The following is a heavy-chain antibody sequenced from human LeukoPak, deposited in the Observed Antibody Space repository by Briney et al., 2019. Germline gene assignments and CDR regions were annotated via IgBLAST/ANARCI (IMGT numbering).Heavy chain of an antibody. CDR3: GARVLRYFAWLLCRPPPGEKNYYMAA. CDR2: ISSSGSTI. CDR1: GFTFSDYY. Sequence: PGGSLRLSCAASGFTFSDYYMSWIRQAPGKGLEWVSYISSSGSTIYYADSVKGRFTISRGNAKGSLYLQMNSLRAEDTAVYYGGARVLRYFAWLLCRPPPGEKNYYMAAGGKGTTVPASS. D-gene: IGHD3-9*01. V-gene: IGHV3-11*04. J-gene: IGHJ6*03.